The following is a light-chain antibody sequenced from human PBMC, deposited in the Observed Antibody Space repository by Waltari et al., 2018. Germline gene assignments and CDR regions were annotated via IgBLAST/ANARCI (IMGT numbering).Light chain of an antibody. Sequence: SYELTQPSSMSVSPGQTARITCPGNLLEKQYGYWYQQKPGQAPILVLFKDNEGPSGIPDRFSGSSSGTTVTLTISGFQAEDEADYYGQSADSSGPSVVFGGGTKLT. CDR1: LLEKQY. J-gene: IGLJ2*01. CDR3: QSADSSGPSVV. CDR2: KDN. V-gene: IGLV3-25*03.